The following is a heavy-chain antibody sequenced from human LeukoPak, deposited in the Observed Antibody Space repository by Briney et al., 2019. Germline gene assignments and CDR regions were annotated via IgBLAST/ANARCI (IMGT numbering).Heavy chain of an antibody. V-gene: IGHV3-30*02. CDR2: IWYDGNKR. CDR3: AKGHSESYYSYYMDV. Sequence: GGSLRLSCAASGFTFSSFGMHWVRQAPGEALEWATFIWYDGNKRYYADSVKGRFTISRDNSKNTLYLQMNSLRSEDTAVYYCAKGHSESYYSYYMDVSTKGTTVTVSS. J-gene: IGHJ6*03. CDR1: GFTFSSFG. D-gene: IGHD1-26*01.